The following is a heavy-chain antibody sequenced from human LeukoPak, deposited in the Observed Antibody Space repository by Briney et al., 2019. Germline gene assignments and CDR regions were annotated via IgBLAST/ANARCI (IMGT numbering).Heavy chain of an antibody. CDR3: AREMVTRSTFDI. J-gene: IGHJ3*02. CDR1: GGTFSSYA. CDR2: IIPILGTA. V-gene: IGHV1-69*13. D-gene: IGHD2-21*02. Sequence: ASVKVSCKASGGTFSSYAISWVRQAPGQGLEWMGGIIPILGTANYAQKFQGRVTITADESTSTAYMELSSLRSEDTAVYYCAREMVTRSTFDIWGQGTMVTVSS.